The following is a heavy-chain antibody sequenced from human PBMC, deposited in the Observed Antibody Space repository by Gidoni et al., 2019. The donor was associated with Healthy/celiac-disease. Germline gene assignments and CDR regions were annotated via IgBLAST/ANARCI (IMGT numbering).Heavy chain of an antibody. D-gene: IGHD4-17*01. CDR3: ARERDLRWIGYFDL. CDR2: ISSSSSYI. CDR1: GFPFSSYS. Sequence: EVQLVESGGGLVKPGGSLRLSCAASGFPFSSYSMIWVRQAPGKGLEWVSSISSSSSYIYYADAVKGRFTISRDNAKNSLYLQMNSLRAEDTAVYYCARERDLRWIGYFDLWGRGTLVTVSS. V-gene: IGHV3-21*01. J-gene: IGHJ2*01.